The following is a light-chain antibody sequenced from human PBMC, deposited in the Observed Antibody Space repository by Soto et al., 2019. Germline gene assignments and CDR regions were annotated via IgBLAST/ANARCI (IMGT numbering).Light chain of an antibody. J-gene: IGKJ1*01. CDR1: QSIRSW. V-gene: IGKV1-5*03. Sequence: DIQMTQSPSTLSASVGDRVTITCRASQSIRSWLAWYQQKPGKAPKLLIYKAPSLESGVPSRFSVSGSGTEFTLTISSLQPDDFATYYCQQYNSYPCTFGQGTKVEIK. CDR3: QQYNSYPCT. CDR2: KAP.